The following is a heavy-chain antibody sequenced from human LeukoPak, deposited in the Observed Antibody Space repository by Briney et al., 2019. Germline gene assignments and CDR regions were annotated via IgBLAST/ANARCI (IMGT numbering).Heavy chain of an antibody. CDR3: ARQSGVSSDNYFGMDV. J-gene: IGHJ6*02. D-gene: IGHD1-26*01. CDR2: IYYSGSS. CDR1: GGSTSGYY. Sequence: SETLSLTCTVSGGSTSGYYWSWIRQPPGKGLEWIGNIYYSGSSYYNPSLKSRVTISVDTSKNQFSLKMSSVTAADTAVFYCARQSGVSSDNYFGMDVWGQGTTVTVSS. V-gene: IGHV4-59*04.